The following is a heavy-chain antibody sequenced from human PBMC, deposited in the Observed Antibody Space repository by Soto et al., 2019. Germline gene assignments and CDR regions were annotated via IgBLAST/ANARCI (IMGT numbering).Heavy chain of an antibody. J-gene: IGHJ4*02. CDR1: GGSISSSSYY. Sequence: QLQLQESGPGLVKPSETLSLTCTVSGGSISSSSYYWGWIRQPPGKGLEWIGSIYYSGSTYYNPSLKSRVTISVDTSKNQFSLKLSSVTAADTAVYYCARHWGAGGRGVIITGYDYWGQGTLVTVS. CDR2: IYYSGST. V-gene: IGHV4-39*01. D-gene: IGHD3-10*01. CDR3: ARHWGAGGRGVIITGYDY.